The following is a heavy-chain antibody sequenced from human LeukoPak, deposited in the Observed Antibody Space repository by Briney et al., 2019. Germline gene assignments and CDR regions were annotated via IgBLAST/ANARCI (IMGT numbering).Heavy chain of an antibody. D-gene: IGHD4-23*01. CDR2: IYTSGST. Sequence: SETLSLTCTVSGGSISSYYWSWIRQPAGKGLEWIGRIYTSGSTNYNPSLKSRVTMSVDTSMNQFSLKLSSVTAADTAVYYCASGGNDYGGSYFQHWGQGTLVTVSS. V-gene: IGHV4-4*07. CDR3: ASGGNDYGGSYFQH. CDR1: GGSISSYY. J-gene: IGHJ1*01.